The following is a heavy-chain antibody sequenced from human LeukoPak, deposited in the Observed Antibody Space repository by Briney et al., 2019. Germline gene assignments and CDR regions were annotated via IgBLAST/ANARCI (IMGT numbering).Heavy chain of an antibody. CDR3: ARGGSYCSGGKCHTFDS. CDR1: GGSISSYY. D-gene: IGHD2-15*01. J-gene: IGHJ4*02. Sequence: HSETLSLTCTVSGGSISSYYWSWIRQPPGKGLELIGNVYDTDLHNPSLKSRVTISVDVSKNQFSLRLTSATAADTAMYFCARGGSYCSGGKCHTFDSWGQGTLVTVSS. V-gene: IGHV4-59*12. CDR2: VYDTD.